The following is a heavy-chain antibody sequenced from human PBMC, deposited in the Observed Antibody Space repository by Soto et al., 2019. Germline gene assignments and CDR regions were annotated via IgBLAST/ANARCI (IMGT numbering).Heavy chain of an antibody. CDR2: INNSGNT. CDR1: GASLSDNY. CDR3: ARGRSEFDA. Sequence: SETLSLTCAVYGASLSDNYCNWLRQPPGKGLEWIGEINNSGNTNSNPTLSSRVTISIDTSKNQLSLNLRSVSAADTAVYYCARGRSEFDAWGQGTPVTVSS. V-gene: IGHV4-34*01. J-gene: IGHJ5*02. D-gene: IGHD3-3*01.